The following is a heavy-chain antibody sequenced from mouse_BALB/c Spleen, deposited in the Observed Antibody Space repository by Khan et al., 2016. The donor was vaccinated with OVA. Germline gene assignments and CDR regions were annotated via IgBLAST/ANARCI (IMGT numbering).Heavy chain of an antibody. CDR2: ISTYYGDA. CDR1: GYTFTDFA. Sequence: LKQSGAELVRPGVSVKISCKGSGYTFTDFAIHWVKQSHAKSLEWIGVISTYYGDADYNQKFKGKATMTVDKSSSTAFVELARLTPEDSANYYCVRGSGNSRFAYWGQGTLVTVSA. J-gene: IGHJ3*01. CDR3: VRGSGNSRFAY. D-gene: IGHD1-3*01. V-gene: IGHV1S137*01.